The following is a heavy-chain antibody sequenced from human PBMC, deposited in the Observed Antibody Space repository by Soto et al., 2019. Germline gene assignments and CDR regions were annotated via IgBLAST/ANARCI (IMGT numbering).Heavy chain of an antibody. J-gene: IGHJ4*02. CDR1: GFTFSSYA. V-gene: IGHV3-30-3*01. Sequence: GGSLRLSCAASGFTFSSYAMHWVRQAPGKGLEWVAVISYDGSNKYYADSVKGRFTISRDNSKNTLYLQMNSLRAEDTAVYYCATIAVAGTFVYWGRGTLVTVSS. CDR2: ISYDGSNK. D-gene: IGHD6-19*01. CDR3: ATIAVAGTFVY.